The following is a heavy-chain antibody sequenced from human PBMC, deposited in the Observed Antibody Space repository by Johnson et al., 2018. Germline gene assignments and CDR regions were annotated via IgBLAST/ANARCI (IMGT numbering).Heavy chain of an antibody. Sequence: VQLVESGGGLVQPGRSLRLSCEASGFTFDDYAMNWVRQAPGKGLEWVANIKQDGSEKYYVDSVKGRFTISRENAQNSLYLQMNSLRAEDTAVYYCSRPPPGYYDSVWGVYAFDIWGQGTMVTVSS. CDR3: SRPPPGYYDSVWGVYAFDI. V-gene: IGHV3-7*01. CDR1: GFTFDDYA. J-gene: IGHJ3*02. CDR2: IKQDGSEK. D-gene: IGHD3-16*01.